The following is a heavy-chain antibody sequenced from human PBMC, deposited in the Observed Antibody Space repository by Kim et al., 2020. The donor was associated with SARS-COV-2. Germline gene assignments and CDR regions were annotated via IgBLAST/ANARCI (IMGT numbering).Heavy chain of an antibody. CDR2: INHSGST. J-gene: IGHJ3*02. D-gene: IGHD6-13*01. V-gene: IGHV4-34*01. Sequence: SETLSLTCAVYGGSFSGYYWSWIRQPPGKGLEWIGEINHSGSTNYNPSLKSRVTISVDTSKNQFSLKLSSVTTADTAVYYCAMPLLGWSSSWLGAFDIWGQGTMVTVSS. CDR3: AMPLLGWSSSWLGAFDI. CDR1: GGSFSGYY.